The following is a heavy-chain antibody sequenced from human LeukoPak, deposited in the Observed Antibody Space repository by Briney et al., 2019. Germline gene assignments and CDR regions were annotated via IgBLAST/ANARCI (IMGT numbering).Heavy chain of an antibody. Sequence: SETLCLTCTVSGTSISRHYWSWLRQSAGLGLEWIGYISTTGSTTYNASLEGRVTMSEDTSQNQLSLTLSSVTAADTAVYFCARQDGLWVGDLGGWFDFWGQGIQVTVSS. CDR2: ISTTGST. V-gene: IGHV4-4*09. CDR1: GTSISRHY. J-gene: IGHJ5*01. CDR3: ARQDGLWVGDLGGWFDF. D-gene: IGHD3-10*01.